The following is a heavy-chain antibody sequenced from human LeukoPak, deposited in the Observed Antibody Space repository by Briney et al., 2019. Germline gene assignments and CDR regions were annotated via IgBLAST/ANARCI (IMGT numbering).Heavy chain of an antibody. D-gene: IGHD3-22*01. CDR2: IYYSGST. Sequence: PSQTLSLTCTVSGGSISRGGYYWSWIRQHPGKGLEGIGYIYYSGSTYYNPSLKSRVTISVDTAKNQFSLKLSSVTAADTAVYYCAGDYYDSSGYQTYYWGQGTLVTVSS. CDR1: GGSISRGGYY. V-gene: IGHV4-31*03. CDR3: AGDYYDSSGYQTYY. J-gene: IGHJ4*02.